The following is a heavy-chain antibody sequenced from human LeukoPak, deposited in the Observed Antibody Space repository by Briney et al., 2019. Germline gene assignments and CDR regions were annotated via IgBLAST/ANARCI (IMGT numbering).Heavy chain of an antibody. D-gene: IGHD6-13*01. V-gene: IGHV4-39*01. CDR2: IYYSGST. CDR3: ARRGQQLAREYNWFDP. J-gene: IGHJ5*02. CDR1: GGSISSSSYY. Sequence: PSETLSLTCTVSGGSISSSSYYWGWIRQPPGKGLEWIGSIYYSGSTYYNPSLKSRVTISVDTSKNQFSLKLSSVTAADTAVYYCARRGQQLAREYNWFDPWGQGTLVTVSS.